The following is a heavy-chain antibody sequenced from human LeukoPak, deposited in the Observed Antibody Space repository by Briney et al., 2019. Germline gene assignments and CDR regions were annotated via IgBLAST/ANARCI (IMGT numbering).Heavy chain of an antibody. CDR1: GYTFTSYY. CDR2: INPSGGST. J-gene: IGHJ6*03. Sequence: ASVKVSCKASGYTFTSYYMHCVRQAPGQGLEWMGIINPSGGSTSYAQKFQGRVTMTRDMFTSTVYMELSSLRSEDTAVYYCARGDPGYYYYMDVWGKGTTVTVSS. CDR3: ARGDPGYYYYMDV. V-gene: IGHV1-46*01.